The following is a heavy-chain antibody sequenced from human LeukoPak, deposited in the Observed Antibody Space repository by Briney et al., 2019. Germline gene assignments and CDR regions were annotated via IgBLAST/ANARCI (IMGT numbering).Heavy chain of an antibody. CDR3: TRSQPSGSIDY. CDR1: GFTFGDYA. D-gene: IGHD1-26*01. V-gene: IGHV3-49*03. CDR2: IRSKAYGGTT. J-gene: IGHJ4*02. Sequence: GGSLRLSCTASGFTFGDYAMSWFRQAPGKGLERVGFIRSKAYGGTTEYAASVKGRFTISRDDSKSIAYLQMNSLKTEDTAVYYCTRSQPSGSIDYWGQGTLVTVSS.